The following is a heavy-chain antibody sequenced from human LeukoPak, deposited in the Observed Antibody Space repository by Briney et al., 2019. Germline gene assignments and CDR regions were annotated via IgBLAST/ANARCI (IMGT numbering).Heavy chain of an antibody. Sequence: GGSLRLSCEASGFLFRSSAMHWVRQAPGKGLVWVSRINSDARSTSYADSVKGRFTISRDNAKNTLYLQMNSLRAEDTAVYYCARGADTGYSSDSWGQGTLVTVSS. V-gene: IGHV3-74*01. CDR1: GFLFRSSA. CDR2: INSDARST. CDR3: ARGADTGYSSDS. D-gene: IGHD6-19*01. J-gene: IGHJ5*02.